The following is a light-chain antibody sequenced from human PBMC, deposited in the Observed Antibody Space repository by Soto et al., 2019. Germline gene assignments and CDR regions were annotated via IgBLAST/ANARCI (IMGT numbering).Light chain of an antibody. CDR3: QQYYRSCT. CDR2: DAS. J-gene: IGKJ2*02. CDR1: QSVTDW. V-gene: IGKV1-5*01. Sequence: DIQLTQSPSTLSASVGDRVTITCRASQSVTDWLAWYQQKPGKAPKLLIYDASSLQSGVPSRFSGSGSGTEFSLTISSLQPDDFATYYCQQYYRSCTFGRGTKVEIK.